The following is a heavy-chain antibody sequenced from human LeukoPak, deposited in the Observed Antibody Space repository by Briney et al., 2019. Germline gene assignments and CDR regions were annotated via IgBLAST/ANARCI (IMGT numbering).Heavy chain of an antibody. CDR1: GFTFSSYS. CDR2: ISSSSRYI. CDR3: AREWGAEQWEQWGVYWFDP. J-gene: IGHJ5*02. V-gene: IGHV3-21*01. D-gene: IGHD1-26*01. Sequence: GGSLRLSCAASGFTFSSYSMNWVRQAPGKGLEWVSSISSSSRYIYYADSVKGRFSISRDNAKNSLYLQMNSLRAEDTAVYYCAREWGAEQWEQWGVYWFDPWGQGTLVTVSS.